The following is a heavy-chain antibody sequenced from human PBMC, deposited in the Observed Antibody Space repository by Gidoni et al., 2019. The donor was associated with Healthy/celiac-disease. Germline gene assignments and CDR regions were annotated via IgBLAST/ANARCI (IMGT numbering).Heavy chain of an antibody. CDR2: IYYSGST. J-gene: IGHJ4*02. CDR1: GGSISSGDYY. D-gene: IGHD3-10*01. Sequence: FGGSISSGDYYWSWIRQPPGKGLEWIGYIYYSGSTYYNPSLKSRVTISVDTSKNQFSLKLSSVTAADTAVYYCARARLLWFGEINWGQGTLVTVSS. CDR3: ARARLLWFGEIN. V-gene: IGHV4-30-4*01.